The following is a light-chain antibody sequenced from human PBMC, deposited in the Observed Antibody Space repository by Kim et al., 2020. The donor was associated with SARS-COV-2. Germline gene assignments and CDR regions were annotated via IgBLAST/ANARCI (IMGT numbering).Light chain of an antibody. J-gene: IGKJ4*01. Sequence: LSPGGRATRSCRASQSVGSFLAWYQQTPGQAPRLLIHDASNRAPGIPARFSGSGSGTDFSLVISSLDHEDSAVYYCQQRARWPRTFGGGTKVDIK. CDR3: QQRARWPRT. V-gene: IGKV3-11*01. CDR2: DAS. CDR1: QSVGSF.